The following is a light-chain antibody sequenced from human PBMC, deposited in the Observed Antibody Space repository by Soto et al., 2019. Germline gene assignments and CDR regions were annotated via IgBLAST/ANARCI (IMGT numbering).Light chain of an antibody. CDR1: QSVSSSY. J-gene: IGKJ4*01. CDR2: GAS. V-gene: IGKV3-20*01. Sequence: EIVLTQSPGTLSLSPGERATLSCRASQSVSSSYLAWYQQKPGQAPRLLIYGASSRATGIPDRFSGSGSGTGFTLTISRLEPEDGAVYYCQPYGSSLLTFGGGTKVEI. CDR3: QPYGSSLLT.